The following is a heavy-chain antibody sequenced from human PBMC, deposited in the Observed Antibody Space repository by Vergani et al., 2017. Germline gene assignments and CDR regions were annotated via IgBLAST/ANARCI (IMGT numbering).Heavy chain of an antibody. Sequence: EVQLVQSGAEVKTPGESLKISCKGSGYSFTSYWIGWVRQMPGEGLEWMGIIYPGDSDTRYSPSFQGQVTISADKSISTAYLQWSSLKASDTAMYYCARHKGSVAVAGRGLDYWGQGTLVTVSS. V-gene: IGHV5-51*01. CDR3: ARHKGSVAVAGRGLDY. J-gene: IGHJ4*02. CDR2: IYPGDSDT. D-gene: IGHD6-19*01. CDR1: GYSFTSYW.